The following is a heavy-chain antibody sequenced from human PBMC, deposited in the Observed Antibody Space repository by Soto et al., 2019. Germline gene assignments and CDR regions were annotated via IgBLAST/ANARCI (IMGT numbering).Heavy chain of an antibody. CDR2: ISHEGGTQ. CDR1: GFTFSDYG. CDR3: AKTKQWLVKDYDFGMDV. J-gene: IGHJ6*02. D-gene: IGHD6-19*01. Sequence: QVQLAESGGGVVQPGGSLRLSCAASGFTFSDYGIDWIRQAPGKGLEWVAVISHEGGTQYYADSVRGRFTVSRDNSKNILYLQMNSLRADDTAVYYCAKTKQWLVKDYDFGMDVWGQGTTVTVSS. V-gene: IGHV3-30*18.